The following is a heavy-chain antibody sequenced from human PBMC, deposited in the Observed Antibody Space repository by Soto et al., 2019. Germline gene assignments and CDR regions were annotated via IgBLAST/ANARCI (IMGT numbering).Heavy chain of an antibody. CDR1: GYTFTGHY. CDR3: GRGRSGQIVVFY. D-gene: IGHD1-26*01. CDR2: IGPESGAT. J-gene: IGHJ4*02. V-gene: IGHV1-2*02. Sequence: ASVKVSCKTSGYTFTGHYIHWLRQAPEQGPEWMGEIGPESGATRYAQRFQGRVTMTRDMSITTVYMELNNLSPDDTAVYYCGRGRSGQIVVFYWGQGTPVTVSS.